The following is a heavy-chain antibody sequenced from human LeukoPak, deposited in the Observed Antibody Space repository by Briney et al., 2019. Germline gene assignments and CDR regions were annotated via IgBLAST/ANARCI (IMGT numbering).Heavy chain of an antibody. CDR1: GFTFSSYS. CDR3: ARALRYFDWLSTSPEYNWFDP. D-gene: IGHD3-9*01. V-gene: IGHV3-48*01. CDR2: ISSSSSTI. Sequence: GGSLRLSCAAYGFTFSSYSMNWVRQAPWKGLEWVSYISSSSSTIYYADSVKGRFTISRDNAKNSLYLQMNSLRAEDTAVYYCARALRYFDWLSTSPEYNWFDPWGQGTLVTVSS. J-gene: IGHJ5*02.